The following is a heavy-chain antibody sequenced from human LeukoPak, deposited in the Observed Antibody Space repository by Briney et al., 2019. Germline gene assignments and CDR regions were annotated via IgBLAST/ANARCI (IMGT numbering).Heavy chain of an antibody. V-gene: IGHV4-39*01. Sequence: SETLSLTCSVSGSSISSSSYSWGWIRQPPGKGLEWIGTIYNSGSTYYNPSLKSRVTISVDTSNNQFSLRLSSATAAGTAVYYCARLTMVTDSSFDTWGQGTRVTVSS. CDR2: IYNSGST. CDR1: GSSISSSSYS. J-gene: IGHJ3*02. CDR3: ARLTMVTDSSFDT. D-gene: IGHD4/OR15-4a*01.